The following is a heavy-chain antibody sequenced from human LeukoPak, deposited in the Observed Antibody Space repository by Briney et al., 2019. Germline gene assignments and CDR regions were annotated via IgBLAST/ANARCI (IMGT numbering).Heavy chain of an antibody. Sequence: ASVKVSCKASGYTFTSYYMHWVRQAPGQGLEWMGIINPSGGSTSYAQKFQGRVTMTRDTSTSTVYMELSSLRSDDTAVYYCARSGSTAGYYDFWRPFDPWGQGTLVTVSS. CDR3: ARSGSTAGYYDFWRPFDP. J-gene: IGHJ5*02. D-gene: IGHD3-3*01. CDR1: GYTFTSYY. V-gene: IGHV1-46*01. CDR2: INPSGGST.